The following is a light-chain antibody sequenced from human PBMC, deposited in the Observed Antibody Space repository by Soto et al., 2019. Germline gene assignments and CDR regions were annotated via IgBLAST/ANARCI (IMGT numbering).Light chain of an antibody. CDR1: SSGVGSYNL. Sequence: QSVLTQPASVSGSPGQSIAISCTGTSSGVGSYNLVSWYQQHPGKAPKLMIYEGTKRPSGVSNRFSGSKSGNTASLTISGLQAEDEADYYCCSSAGSSLDVFGSGTKVTVL. CDR3: CSSAGSSLDV. CDR2: EGT. J-gene: IGLJ1*01. V-gene: IGLV2-23*01.